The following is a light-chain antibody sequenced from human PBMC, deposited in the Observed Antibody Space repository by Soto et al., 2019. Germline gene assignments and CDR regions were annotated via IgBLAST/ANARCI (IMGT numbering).Light chain of an antibody. CDR1: QSVSSN. CDR3: QQYNNWPIT. J-gene: IGKJ5*01. V-gene: IGKV3-15*01. Sequence: EIVMTQSPATLSVSPGERGTLSCRASQSVSSNLAWYQQKPGQAPRLLIHGATTRAAGIPARFSGRGSGAEFTLTISSLQSEDFAVYYCQQYNNWPITFGQGTRLEIK. CDR2: GAT.